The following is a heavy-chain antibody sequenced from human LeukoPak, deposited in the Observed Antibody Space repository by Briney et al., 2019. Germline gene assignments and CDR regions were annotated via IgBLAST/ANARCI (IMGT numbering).Heavy chain of an antibody. D-gene: IGHD4-11*01. CDR2: SSGSGGST. CDR1: GFTFSSYA. J-gene: IGHJ4*02. Sequence: GWSLTLSCAASGFTFSSYAMSWVRQAPGKGLEWVAASSGSGGSTYYADSVKGRFTISRDNSKNTLYLQMNSLIAEDTAVYYCAKVLGSYSNYDSVDYWGQGTLVTVSS. V-gene: IGHV3-23*01. CDR3: AKVLGSYSNYDSVDY.